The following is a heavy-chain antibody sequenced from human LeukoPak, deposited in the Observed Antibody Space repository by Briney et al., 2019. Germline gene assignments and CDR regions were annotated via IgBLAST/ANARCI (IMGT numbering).Heavy chain of an antibody. Sequence: RGGSLRLSCAGSGFTFSSYDMSWVRQAPGKGLEWVSSINSYGAYTYYADSVRGRFTISRDNSKNTLYLQMNSLRAEDTAVYYCARDWGTRGFDYWGQGTLVTVSS. D-gene: IGHD3-16*01. CDR2: INSYGAYT. CDR1: GFTFSSYD. J-gene: IGHJ4*02. CDR3: ARDWGTRGFDY. V-gene: IGHV3-23*01.